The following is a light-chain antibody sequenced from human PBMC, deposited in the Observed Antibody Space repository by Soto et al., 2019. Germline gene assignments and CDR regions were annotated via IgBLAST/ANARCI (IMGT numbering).Light chain of an antibody. CDR3: QQYNDWPPGSA. CDR2: GAS. Sequence: EIVMTQSPATLSVSPGERATLSCRASQSVYNNLAWYQQKPGQTPRLLIYGASIKAPGIPARFSGSGSGTEFTLTISSLQSEDSAVYYCQQYNDWPPGSAFGQGTKVEIK. J-gene: IGKJ1*01. V-gene: IGKV3-15*01. CDR1: QSVYNN.